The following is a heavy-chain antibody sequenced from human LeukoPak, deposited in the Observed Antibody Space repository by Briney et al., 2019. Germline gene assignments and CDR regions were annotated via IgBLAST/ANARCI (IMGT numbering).Heavy chain of an antibody. CDR2: IYTSGST. D-gene: IGHD2-2*01. CDR1: GGSISSGSYY. V-gene: IGHV4-61*02. J-gene: IGHJ6*03. Sequence: SQTLSLTCTVSGGSISSGSYYWSWIRQPAGKGLEWIGRIYTSGSTNYNPSLKSRVTISVDTSKNQFSLKLSSVTAADTAVYYCARGPIVVVPAAVYYYYYYMDVWGKGTTVTVSS. CDR3: ARGPIVVVPAAVYYYYYYMDV.